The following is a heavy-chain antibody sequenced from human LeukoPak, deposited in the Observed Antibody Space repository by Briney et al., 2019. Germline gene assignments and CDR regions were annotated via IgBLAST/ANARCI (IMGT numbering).Heavy chain of an antibody. Sequence: GSLRLSCAGSGFTYASAWMSWIRQPPGKGLEWIGYIYYSGSTNYNPSLKSRVTISVDTSKNQFSLKLSSVTAADTAVYYCARDRGSYPYYYYGMDVWGQGTTVTVSS. D-gene: IGHD1-26*01. CDR3: ARDRGSYPYYYYGMDV. CDR2: IYYSGST. CDR1: GFTYASAW. V-gene: IGHV4-59*01. J-gene: IGHJ6*02.